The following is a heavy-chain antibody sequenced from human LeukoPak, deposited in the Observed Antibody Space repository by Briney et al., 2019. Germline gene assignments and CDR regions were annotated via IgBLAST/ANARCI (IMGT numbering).Heavy chain of an antibody. V-gene: IGHV4-34*01. D-gene: IGHD2-2*03. Sequence: SETLSLTCAVYGGSFSGYYWSWIRQPPGKGLEWIGEINHSGSTNYHPSLKSRVTISVDTSKNQFSLKLSSVTAADTAVYYCARGRVDIVVVPAAMSRYFDYWGQGTLVTVSS. J-gene: IGHJ4*02. CDR1: GGSFSGYY. CDR3: ARGRVDIVVVPAAMSRYFDY. CDR2: INHSGST.